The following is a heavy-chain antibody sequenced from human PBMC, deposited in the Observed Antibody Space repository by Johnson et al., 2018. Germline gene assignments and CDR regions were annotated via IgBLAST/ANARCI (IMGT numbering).Heavy chain of an antibody. CDR3: ARDLYTGNYLEAFDI. D-gene: IGHD1-26*01. V-gene: IGHV3-48*02. J-gene: IGHJ3*02. CDR1: GFSLGSYS. Sequence: VQLVQSGGGLVQPGGSLRLSCAASGFSLGSYSMHWVRQDPGKGLEWISSIADRSRATYYADSVKGRFTIARDNANNSVSLQMNSLRDEDTAVYYCARDLYTGNYLEAFDIWGQGTMASVSS. CDR2: IADRSRAT.